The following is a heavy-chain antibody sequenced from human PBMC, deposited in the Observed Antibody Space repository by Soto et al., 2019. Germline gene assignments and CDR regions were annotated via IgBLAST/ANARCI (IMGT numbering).Heavy chain of an antibody. D-gene: IGHD6-19*01. CDR2: IIPIFGTV. Sequence: QVQLLQSGAEVKKPGSSVRVSCEASGGTFRTYAISWVRQAPGQGLEWMGEIIPIFGTVNYAQKFQGRVTVTGDESTTPVYMDLRSLRSEDTAVYYCAKGAVDGTPTSYYYYGMDVWGQGTTVTVSS. J-gene: IGHJ6*02. CDR1: GGTFRTYA. CDR3: AKGAVDGTPTSYYYYGMDV. V-gene: IGHV1-69*12.